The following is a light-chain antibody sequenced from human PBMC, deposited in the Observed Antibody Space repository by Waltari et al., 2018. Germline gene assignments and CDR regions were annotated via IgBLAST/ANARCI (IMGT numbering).Light chain of an antibody. CDR2: EGS. CDR3: CSYAGSSTLV. Sequence: QSALTQPASVSGSPGQSITISCTGTSSDVGSYNLVSWYQQHPGKAPKLMIYEGSKRPSGVSNRLSGPKSCNTASLTISGLQAEDEADYYCCSYAGSSTLVFGGGTKLTVL. CDR1: SSDVGSYNL. J-gene: IGLJ2*01. V-gene: IGLV2-23*01.